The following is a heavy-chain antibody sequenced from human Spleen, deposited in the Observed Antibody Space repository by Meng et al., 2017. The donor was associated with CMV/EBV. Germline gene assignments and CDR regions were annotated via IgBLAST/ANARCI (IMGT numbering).Heavy chain of an antibody. CDR1: GESFSAYY. V-gene: IGHV4-59*01. CDR2: MYYTGST. D-gene: IGHD2-2*01. Sequence: SETLSLTCAVFGESFSAYYWNWIRQPPGKGLEWIGYMYYTGSTDYNPSLKSRVTISVDTSKNQFSLKLSSVTAADTAVYYCATGTYYCSSTSCYPDVWGQGTTVTVSS. J-gene: IGHJ6*02. CDR3: ATGTYYCSSTSCYPDV.